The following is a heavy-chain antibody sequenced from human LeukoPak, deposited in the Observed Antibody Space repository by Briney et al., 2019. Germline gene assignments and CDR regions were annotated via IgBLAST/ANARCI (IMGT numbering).Heavy chain of an antibody. V-gene: IGHV3-48*03. CDR3: ARGSSGWYTPLLFDY. CDR2: ISSSGSTI. Sequence: GGSLRLSCAASGFTFSSYEMNWVRQAPGKGLEWVSYISSSGSTIYYADSGKGRFTISRDNAKNSLYLQMNSLRAEDTAVYYCARGSSGWYTPLLFDYWGQGTLVTVSS. CDR1: GFTFSSYE. D-gene: IGHD6-19*01. J-gene: IGHJ4*02.